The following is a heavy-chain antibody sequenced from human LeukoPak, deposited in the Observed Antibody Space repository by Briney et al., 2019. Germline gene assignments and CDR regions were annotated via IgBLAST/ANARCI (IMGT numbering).Heavy chain of an antibody. D-gene: IGHD4-17*01. V-gene: IGHV4-61*02. CDR2: IFSSGTT. Sequence: SQTLSLTCSVSGGSISGGTYYWTWIRQPAGKGLEWIGRIFSSGTTQYNPSLQSRVIISLDTSNNQFSLRLSSVTAADTAVYYCARGDTDYGADSWGQGTLVTVSS. CDR1: GGSISGGTYY. CDR3: ARGDTDYGADS. J-gene: IGHJ4*02.